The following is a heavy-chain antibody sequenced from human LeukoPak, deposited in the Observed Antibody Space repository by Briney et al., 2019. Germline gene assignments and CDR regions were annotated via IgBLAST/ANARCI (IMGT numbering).Heavy chain of an antibody. Sequence: QPGGSLRLSCAASRFTFSSYAMSWVRQAPGKGLEWVSAVSGSGGSTYYADSVKGRFTISRDNSKNTLYLQMNSLRAEDTGAYYCAKDFATGYSSGWYVYWGQGTLVTVSS. J-gene: IGHJ4*02. CDR3: AKDFATGYSSGWYVY. D-gene: IGHD6-19*01. CDR2: VSGSGGST. V-gene: IGHV3-23*01. CDR1: RFTFSSYA.